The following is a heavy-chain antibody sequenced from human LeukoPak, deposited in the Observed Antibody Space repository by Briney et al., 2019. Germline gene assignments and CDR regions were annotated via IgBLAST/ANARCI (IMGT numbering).Heavy chain of an antibody. J-gene: IGHJ5*02. CDR2: INPNSGGT. V-gene: IGHV1-2*02. CDR3: ARESIVVVPAALASWAWFDP. D-gene: IGHD2-2*01. CDR1: GYTFTGYY. Sequence: ASVKVSCKASGYTFTGYYMHWVRQAPGQGLEWMGWINPNSGGTNYAQKFQGRVTMTRDTSISTAYMELSRLRSDDTAVYYCARESIVVVPAALASWAWFDPWGQGTLVTVSS.